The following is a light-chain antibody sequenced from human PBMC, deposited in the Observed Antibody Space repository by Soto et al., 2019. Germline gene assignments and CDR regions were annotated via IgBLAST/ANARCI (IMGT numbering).Light chain of an antibody. J-gene: IGKJ4*01. V-gene: IGKV3-15*01. CDR2: GAS. Sequence: IVMTQSPATLSVSPGERATLSCRASQRMSSNLAWYQQKPGQAPRLLIYGASTRATGIPARFSGSGSGTEFTLTISSLQSEDSAVYYCQQYKNWLALTFGGGTQVDIK. CDR1: QRMSSN. CDR3: QQYKNWLALT.